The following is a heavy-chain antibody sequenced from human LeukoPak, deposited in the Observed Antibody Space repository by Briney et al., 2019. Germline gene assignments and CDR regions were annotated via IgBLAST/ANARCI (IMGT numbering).Heavy chain of an antibody. J-gene: IGHJ4*02. D-gene: IGHD5-24*01. V-gene: IGHV3-66*01. Sequence: AGGSLRLSCAASGFTVSSNYMSWVRQAPGKGLEWVSVIYSGGSTYYADSVKGRFIISRDNSKNTLYLQMNSLTAEDTAVYYCARDREDGYNYFDYWGQGTLVTVSS. CDR1: GFTVSSNY. CDR2: IYSGGST. CDR3: ARDREDGYNYFDY.